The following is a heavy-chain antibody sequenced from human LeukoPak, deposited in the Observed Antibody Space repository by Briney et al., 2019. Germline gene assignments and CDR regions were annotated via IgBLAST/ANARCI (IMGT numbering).Heavy chain of an antibody. CDR1: GFTFSSYA. CDR2: ISYDGSNK. Sequence: GRSLRLSCAASGFTFSSYAMHWVRQAPGKGLEWVAVISYDGSNKYYADSVKGRFTISRDNSKNTLYLQMNSLRAEDTAVYYCARDSHYYDSSGTGIDSAFDIWGQGTMVTVSS. CDR3: ARDSHYYDSSGTGIDSAFDI. V-gene: IGHV3-30*04. D-gene: IGHD3-22*01. J-gene: IGHJ3*02.